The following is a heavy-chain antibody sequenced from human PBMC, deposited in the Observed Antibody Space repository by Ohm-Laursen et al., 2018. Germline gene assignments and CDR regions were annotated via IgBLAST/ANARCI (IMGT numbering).Heavy chain of an antibody. D-gene: IGHD2-2*01. CDR1: GFTFSSYA. CDR3: AKESGSSSTSY. CDR2: ISGSGGST. V-gene: IGHV3-23*01. Sequence: SLRLSCTASGFTFSSYAMSWVRQAPGKGLEWVLAISGSGGSTYYADSVKGRFTISRDNSKNTLYLQMNSLRAEDTAVYYCAKESGSSSTSYWGQGTLVTVSS. J-gene: IGHJ4*02.